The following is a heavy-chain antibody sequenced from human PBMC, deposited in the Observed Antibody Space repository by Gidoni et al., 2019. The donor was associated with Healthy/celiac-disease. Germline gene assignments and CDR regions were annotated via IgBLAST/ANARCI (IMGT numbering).Heavy chain of an antibody. CDR2: ISSSGSTI. CDR3: ARDFGGNRRADAFDI. J-gene: IGHJ3*02. V-gene: IGHV3-11*01. Sequence: SGFTFSDYYMRWIRQAPGKGLEWVSYISSSGSTIYYADSVKGRFTISRDNAKNSLYLQMNSLRAEDTAVYYCARDFGGNRRADAFDIWGQGTMVTVSS. D-gene: IGHD2-15*01. CDR1: GFTFSDYY.